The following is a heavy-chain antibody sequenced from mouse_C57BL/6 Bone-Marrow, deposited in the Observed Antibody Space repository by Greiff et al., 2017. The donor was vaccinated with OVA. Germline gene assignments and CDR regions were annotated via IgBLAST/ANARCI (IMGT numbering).Heavy chain of an antibody. J-gene: IGHJ2*01. CDR2: ISSGSSTI. V-gene: IGHV5-17*01. Sequence: EVMLVESGGGLVKPGGSLKLSCAASGFTFSDYGMHWVRQAPEKGLEWVAYISSGSSTIYYADTVKGRFTISRDHAKNTLFLQMTSLRSEDTAMYYGARYGYYVPENRGEGTTRTDSS. CDR3: ARYGYYVPEN. CDR1: GFTFSDYG. D-gene: IGHD2-3*01.